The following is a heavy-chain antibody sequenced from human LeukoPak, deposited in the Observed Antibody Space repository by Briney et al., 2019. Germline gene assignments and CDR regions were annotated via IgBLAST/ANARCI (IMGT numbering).Heavy chain of an antibody. CDR2: ISSSSSYI. CDR3: AREHRNVGATVDN. Sequence: GGSLRLSCAASGFTFSSYSMNWVRQAPGKGLEWVSSISSSSSYIYYTDSVKGRFTISRDNAKNSLYLQMNSLRAEDTAVYYCAREHRNVGATVDNWGQGTLVTVSS. V-gene: IGHV3-21*01. D-gene: IGHD1-26*01. CDR1: GFTFSSYS. J-gene: IGHJ4*02.